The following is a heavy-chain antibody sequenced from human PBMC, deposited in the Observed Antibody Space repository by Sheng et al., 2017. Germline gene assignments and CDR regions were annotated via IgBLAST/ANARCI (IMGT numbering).Heavy chain of an antibody. CDR1: GDSISRFY. CDR2: IDYSGSS. Sequence: QVRLQESGPGLVKPSETLSLTCTVSGDSISRFYWSWIRQSPGKGLEWIGYIDYSGSSHYNPSLKSRVTLSMDTSKNQFSLRLSSVTAADTAVYYCARETCWEFCGFDPWGQGTLVTVSS. D-gene: IGHD3-10*01. J-gene: IGHJ5*02. V-gene: IGHV4-59*12. CDR3: ARETCWEFCGFDP.